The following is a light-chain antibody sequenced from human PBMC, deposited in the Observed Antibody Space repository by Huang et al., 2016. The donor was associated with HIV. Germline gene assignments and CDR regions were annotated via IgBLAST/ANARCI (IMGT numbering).Light chain of an antibody. CDR2: AVS. J-gene: IGKJ1*01. CDR1: QDIFNY. CDR3: LQHKAFHLPT. Sequence: DIQMTQSPSAMSASVGDRVTITCRTNQDIFNYLAWFQQKPGRAPKRLIYAVSSLQSVVPSRVSGSGSGTEFTLTINNLQPEDFATYYCLQHKAFHLPTFGQGTQVE. V-gene: IGKV1-17*03.